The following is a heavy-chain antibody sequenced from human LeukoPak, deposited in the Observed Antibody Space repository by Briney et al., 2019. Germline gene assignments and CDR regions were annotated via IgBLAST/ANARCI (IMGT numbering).Heavy chain of an antibody. J-gene: IGHJ4*02. Sequence: ASMTVSCKASGYTFTAYYIHWVRQAPGQGLEWMGWIDPNSGDTKYVEKFQGRVTMTRDTSFSTAYMALSSLRSDDTAMYYCARAMNSWFLLDLDYWGQGNLVTVSS. CDR3: ARAMNSWFLLDLDY. D-gene: IGHD3-22*01. CDR2: IDPNSGDT. V-gene: IGHV1-2*02. CDR1: GYTFTAYY.